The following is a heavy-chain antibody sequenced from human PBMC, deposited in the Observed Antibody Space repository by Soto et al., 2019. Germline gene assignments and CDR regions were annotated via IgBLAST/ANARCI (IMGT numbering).Heavy chain of an antibody. Sequence: QGQLLQSGDEVKKPGASVRVSCRASGYAFTSYGISWGRQAPGQGLEWVSWISAYNGKRDTAQKFQGRVTMTLDTSTDRAHMELGDLTSADTAVYYCARGRIVASIHDAFEIWGQGTMVAVSS. CDR2: ISAYNGKR. V-gene: IGHV1-18*01. D-gene: IGHD2-21*01. CDR1: GYAFTSYG. J-gene: IGHJ3*02. CDR3: ARGRIVASIHDAFEI.